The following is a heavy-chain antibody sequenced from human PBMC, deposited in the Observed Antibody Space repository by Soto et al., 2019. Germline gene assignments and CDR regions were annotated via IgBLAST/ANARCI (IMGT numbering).Heavy chain of an antibody. Sequence: SGPTLVNPTQTPTLTCTFSGFSLSTSGMCVSWIRQPPGKALEWLALIDWDDDKYYSTSLKTRLTISKDTSKNQVVLTMTNMDPVDTATYYCARIYSTGIAAAGSRGFDPWGQGTLVTVSS. V-gene: IGHV2-70*01. J-gene: IGHJ5*02. D-gene: IGHD6-13*01. CDR2: IDWDDDK. CDR1: GFSLSTSGMC. CDR3: ARIYSTGIAAAGSRGFDP.